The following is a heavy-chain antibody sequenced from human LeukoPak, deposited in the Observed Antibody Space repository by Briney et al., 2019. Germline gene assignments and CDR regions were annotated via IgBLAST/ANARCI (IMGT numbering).Heavy chain of an antibody. D-gene: IGHD5-24*01. Sequence: SETLSLTCTVSGGSISSYYWSWIRQPAGKGLEWIGRIYTSGSTNYNPSLKSRVTMSVDTSKNQFSLKLSSVTAADTAVYYCAREMATISGRAFDIWGQGTMVTVSS. CDR1: GGSISSYY. J-gene: IGHJ3*02. CDR3: AREMATISGRAFDI. V-gene: IGHV4-4*07. CDR2: IYTSGST.